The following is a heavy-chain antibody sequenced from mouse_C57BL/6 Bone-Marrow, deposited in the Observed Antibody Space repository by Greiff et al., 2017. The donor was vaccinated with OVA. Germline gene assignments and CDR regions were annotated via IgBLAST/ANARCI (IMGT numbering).Heavy chain of an antibody. CDR3: ARKVTNYFDY. Sequence: QVQLQQSGAELVRPGTSVKMSCKASGYTFTNYWIGWAKQRPGHGLEWIGDIYPGGGYTNYNEKFKGKATLTADKSSSTAYMQLSSLTSEDSAVYYCARKVTNYFDYWGQGTTLTVSS. V-gene: IGHV1-63*01. D-gene: IGHD2-2*01. CDR1: GYTFTNYW. J-gene: IGHJ2*01. CDR2: IYPGGGYT.